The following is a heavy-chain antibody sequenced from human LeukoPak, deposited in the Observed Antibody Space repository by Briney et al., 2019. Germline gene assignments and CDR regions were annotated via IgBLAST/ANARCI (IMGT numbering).Heavy chain of an antibody. D-gene: IGHD3-16*01. CDR3: ARQMGVGVWALDY. V-gene: IGHV4-39*01. Sequence: SETLSLTCDVSGGSIRPGNYWWGWLRRPPGKGLGWMGNVLHTGKSHENPPRTGRVSMSVDTSKNQFSLRLSAVSAAETAVYYCARQMGVGVWALDYWGQGALVTVSS. J-gene: IGHJ4*02. CDR1: GGSIRPGNYW. CDR2: VLHTGKS.